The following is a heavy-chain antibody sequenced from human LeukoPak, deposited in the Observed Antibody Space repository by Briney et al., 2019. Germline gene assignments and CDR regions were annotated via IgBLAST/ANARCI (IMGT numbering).Heavy chain of an antibody. V-gene: IGHV4-59*08. Sequence: SETLSLTCTVSGGSISSYYWSWIRQPPGKGLEWIGYIYYSGSTNYNPSLKSRVTISVDTSKNQFSLKLGSVTAADTAVYYCARLGDSSGPRDYWGQGTLVTVSS. J-gene: IGHJ4*02. CDR3: ARLGDSSGPRDY. CDR2: IYYSGST. CDR1: GGSISSYY. D-gene: IGHD3-22*01.